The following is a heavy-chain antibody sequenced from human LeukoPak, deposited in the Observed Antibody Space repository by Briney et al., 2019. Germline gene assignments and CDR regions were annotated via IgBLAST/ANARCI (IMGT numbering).Heavy chain of an antibody. V-gene: IGHV3-7*01. J-gene: IGHJ4*02. D-gene: IGHD4/OR15-4a*01. CDR3: ARRKEVQTTFDY. CDR2: IKEDGSET. Sequence: PGGSLRLSCAASGFMFSNSWMGWVRLAPGKGPEWVANIKEDGSETYYVDSVKGRFTISRDNAKNSLDLQMNSLRDEDTAVYYCARRKEVQTTFDYWGQGTLVTVSS. CDR1: GFMFSNSW.